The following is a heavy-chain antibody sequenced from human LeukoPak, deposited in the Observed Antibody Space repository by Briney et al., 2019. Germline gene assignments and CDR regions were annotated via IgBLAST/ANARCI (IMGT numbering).Heavy chain of an antibody. CDR1: GFTISDYA. J-gene: IGHJ4*02. CDR3: AKEYSGYDFDF. V-gene: IGHV3-23*01. D-gene: IGHD5-12*01. Sequence: GGSLRLSCAASGFTISDYAMSWLRQVPGKGPEWVAGISAIGASGGSIHYADSVKGRFTVSRDDSKNTLYLQMSSLRAEDTALYYCAKEYSGYDFDFWGQGTLVTVSS. CDR2: IGASGGSI.